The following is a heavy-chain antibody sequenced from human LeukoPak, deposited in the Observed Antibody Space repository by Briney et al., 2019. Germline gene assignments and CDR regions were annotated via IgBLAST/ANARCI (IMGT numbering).Heavy chain of an antibody. Sequence: GGSLRLSCAASGFTFDDYGMSWVRQAPGKGLEWVSGISGSGGSTYYADSVKGRFTISRDNSKNTLYLQMNSLRAEDTAVYYCAKDGILTGYYLSNYYYYYMDVWGKGTTVTISS. D-gene: IGHD3-9*01. CDR3: AKDGILTGYYLSNYYYYYMDV. CDR2: ISGSGGST. CDR1: GFTFDDYG. V-gene: IGHV3-23*01. J-gene: IGHJ6*03.